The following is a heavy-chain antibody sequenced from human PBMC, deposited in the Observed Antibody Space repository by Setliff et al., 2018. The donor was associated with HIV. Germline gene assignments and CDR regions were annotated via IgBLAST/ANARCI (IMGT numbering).Heavy chain of an antibody. CDR3: ARGSSYSSSWYVFRPQALNDAFDI. CDR2: MNPNSGNT. CDR1: GYTFTSCD. J-gene: IGHJ3*02. V-gene: IGHV1-8*02. Sequence: ASVKVSCKASGYTFTSCDINWVRQATGQGLEWMGWMNPNSGNTGYAQKFQGRVTMTRNTSISTAYMELSSLRSEDTAVYYCARGSSYSSSWYVFRPQALNDAFDIWAQGTMGT. D-gene: IGHD6-13*01.